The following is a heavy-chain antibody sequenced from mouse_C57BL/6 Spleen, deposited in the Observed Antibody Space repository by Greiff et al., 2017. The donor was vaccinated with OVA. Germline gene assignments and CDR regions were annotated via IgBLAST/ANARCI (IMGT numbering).Heavy chain of an antibody. J-gene: IGHJ4*01. Sequence: EVQLQQSGAELVKPGASVKLSCTASGFNFKDYYMHWVKQRTEQGLAWIGRIDPEDGETKYAPKVQGKATITADTASNTAYLQLSSLTSEDTAVYYCAYDGYYGEGDYYAMDYWGQGTSVTVSS. V-gene: IGHV14-2*01. D-gene: IGHD2-3*01. CDR3: AYDGYYGEGDYYAMDY. CDR1: GFNFKDYY. CDR2: IDPEDGET.